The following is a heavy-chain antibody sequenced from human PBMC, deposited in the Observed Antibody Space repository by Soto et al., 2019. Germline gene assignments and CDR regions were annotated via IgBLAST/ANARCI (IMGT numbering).Heavy chain of an antibody. D-gene: IGHD6-19*01. CDR1: GFTYYSYA. J-gene: IGHJ5*02. CDR3: AKGRIAVAAPYNWFDP. CDR2: ITGGADNT. Sequence: EVKLVESGGGLVQPGGSLRLSCVASGFTYYSYAMSWVRQAPGQGLEWVSTITGGADNTHYADSVRGRFTISRDNSKNTLSLQMNSLRVEDTAVYHCAKGRIAVAAPYNWFDPWGQGTLVTVSS. V-gene: IGHV3-23*04.